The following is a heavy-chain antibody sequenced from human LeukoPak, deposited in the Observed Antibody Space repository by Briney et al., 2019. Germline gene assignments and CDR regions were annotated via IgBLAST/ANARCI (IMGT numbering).Heavy chain of an antibody. D-gene: IGHD2-2*01. V-gene: IGHV3-11*06. CDR3: ARERSCSSTSCYEIAVAGTDAFDI. Sequence: GGSLRLSCAASGFTYSDYYMRCTRQAPGKGLEWVSYISSSSSYTNYADSVKGRFTISRDNAKNSLYLQMNSLRAEDTAVYYCARERSCSSTSCYEIAVAGTDAFDIWGQGTMVTVSS. CDR2: ISSSSSYT. J-gene: IGHJ3*02. CDR1: GFTYSDYY.